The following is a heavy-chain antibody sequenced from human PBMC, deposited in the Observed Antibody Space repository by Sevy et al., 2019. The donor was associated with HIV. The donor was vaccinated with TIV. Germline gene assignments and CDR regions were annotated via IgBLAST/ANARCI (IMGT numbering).Heavy chain of an antibody. CDR2: IKEDGSAK. Sequence: GGSLRLSCAASGFTFSTYWMTWVRQAPGQGLEGMANIKEDGSAKYYVDSVKGRFTISRDNAKNSRYRQVNNLGAEDTAVYYCARDSPGYGGYAHWGQGTLVTVSS. J-gene: IGHJ1*01. CDR3: ARDSPGYGGYAH. V-gene: IGHV3-7*01. D-gene: IGHD5-12*01. CDR1: GFTFSTYW.